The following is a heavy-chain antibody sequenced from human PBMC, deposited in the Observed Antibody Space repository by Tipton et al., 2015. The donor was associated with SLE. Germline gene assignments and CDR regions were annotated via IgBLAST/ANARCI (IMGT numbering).Heavy chain of an antibody. J-gene: IGHJ3*02. CDR2: IWYDGSNK. Sequence: SLRLSCAASGFTFSSYGMHWVRQAPGKGLEWVAVIWYDGSNKYYADSVKGRFTISRDNSKNTLYLQMNSLRAEDTAMYYCARDGTVDAFDIWGQGTMVTVSS. V-gene: IGHV3-33*08. D-gene: IGHD1-7*01. CDR1: GFTFSSYG. CDR3: ARDGTVDAFDI.